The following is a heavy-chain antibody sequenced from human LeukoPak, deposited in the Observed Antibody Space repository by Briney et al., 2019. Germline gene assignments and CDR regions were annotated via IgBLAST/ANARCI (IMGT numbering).Heavy chain of an antibody. CDR1: GFTFSSSA. V-gene: IGHV3-23*01. CDR2: ISVSGDIT. D-gene: IGHD6-13*01. CDR3: AKEEDSSSPPYFDY. J-gene: IGHJ4*02. Sequence: GGSLRLSCAASGFTFSSSAMSWVRQAPGKGLEWVSDISVSGDITYYADSVKGRFTISRDNSKNSLYLQMNSLRAEDTAVYYCAKEEDSSSPPYFDYWGQGTLVTVSS.